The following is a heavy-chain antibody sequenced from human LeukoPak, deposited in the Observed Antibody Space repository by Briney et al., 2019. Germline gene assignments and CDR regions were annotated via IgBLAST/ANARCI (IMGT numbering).Heavy chain of an antibody. D-gene: IGHD6-13*01. Sequence: SETLSLTCTVSGGSISSGSYYWSWIRQPPGKGLEWIGYIYYSGSTNYNPSLNSRVTISVDTSKNLFSLKLNSVTAADTAVYYCARDGAAAGWYDYWGQGTLVTVSS. J-gene: IGHJ4*02. CDR1: GGSISSGSYY. CDR2: IYYSGST. V-gene: IGHV4-61*01. CDR3: ARDGAAAGWYDY.